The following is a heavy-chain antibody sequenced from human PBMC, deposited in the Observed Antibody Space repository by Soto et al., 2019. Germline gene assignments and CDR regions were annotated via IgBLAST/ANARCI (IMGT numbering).Heavy chain of an antibody. J-gene: IGHJ6*02. D-gene: IGHD1-26*01. V-gene: IGHV3-15*07. CDR2: IKGKTDGGTT. CDR1: GFTFSNAW. Sequence: GGSLRLSCAASGFTFSNAWMNWVRQAPGKGLEWVGLIKGKTDGGTTDYAAPVKGRFTISRDDSKNTLYLQMNSLKTEDTAVYYCTTDPTTDKYYYYAMDVWGQGTTVTVSS. CDR3: TTDPTTDKYYYYAMDV.